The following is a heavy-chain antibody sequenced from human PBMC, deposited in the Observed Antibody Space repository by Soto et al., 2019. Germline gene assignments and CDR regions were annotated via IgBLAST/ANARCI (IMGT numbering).Heavy chain of an antibody. Sequence: QVQLQESGPGLVKPSQTLSLTCTVSGGSINSGGHYWNWIRQHPGKGLEWIGYIYYSGDTYYNPSLKSRLTISIDTSKNQFSLKLSSVTAADTAVYYCARDRLTYFDYWGQGTLVTVSS. V-gene: IGHV4-31*03. CDR3: ARDRLTYFDY. J-gene: IGHJ4*02. CDR1: GGSINSGGHY. D-gene: IGHD3-22*01. CDR2: IYYSGDT.